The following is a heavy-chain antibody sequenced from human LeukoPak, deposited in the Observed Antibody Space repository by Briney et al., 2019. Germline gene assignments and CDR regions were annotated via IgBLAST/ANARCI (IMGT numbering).Heavy chain of an antibody. V-gene: IGHV1-3*01. Sequence: ASVKVSCKASGYTFTSYAIHWVRQAPGQRLEWMGWINAGNGNTKYSQKFQGRVTITRDTSASTAYMELSSLRSEDTAVYYCASGYSSGWYTDAFDIWGQGTMVTVSS. CDR1: GYTFTSYA. CDR2: INAGNGNT. D-gene: IGHD6-19*01. CDR3: ASGYSSGWYTDAFDI. J-gene: IGHJ3*02.